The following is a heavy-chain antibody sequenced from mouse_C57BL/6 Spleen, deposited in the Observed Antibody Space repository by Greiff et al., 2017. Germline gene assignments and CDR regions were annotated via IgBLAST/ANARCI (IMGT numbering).Heavy chain of an antibody. J-gene: IGHJ2*01. CDR2: ISYDGSN. Sequence: VQLQQSGPGLVKPSQSLSLTCSVTGYSITSGYYWNWIRQFPGNKLEWMGYISYDGSNNYNPSLKNRISITRDTSKNQFFLKLNSVTTEDTATYYCARELGRNFDYWGQGTTLTVSS. CDR3: ARELGRNFDY. D-gene: IGHD4-1*01. CDR1: GYSITSGYY. V-gene: IGHV3-6*01.